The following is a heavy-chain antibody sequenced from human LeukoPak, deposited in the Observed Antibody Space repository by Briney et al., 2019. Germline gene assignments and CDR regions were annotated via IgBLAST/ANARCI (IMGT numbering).Heavy chain of an antibody. CDR3: ASRRNYYDSSIFDN. CDR2: NYWDDYK. Sequence: SGPTLVKPTQTLTLTCTFSGFSRNTRGVGVGWIRQPPGKTLEWLALNYWDDYKRYSPSLNSRLTIIKVTSKNLVVLIMTNIDPFDTTTYYCASRRNYYDSSIFDNWGQGTLVTVSS. V-gene: IGHV2-5*02. CDR1: GFSRNTRGVG. D-gene: IGHD3-22*01. J-gene: IGHJ3*02.